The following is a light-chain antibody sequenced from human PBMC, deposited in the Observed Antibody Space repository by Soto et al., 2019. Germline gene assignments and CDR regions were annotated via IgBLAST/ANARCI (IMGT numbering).Light chain of an antibody. CDR2: QVT. CDR1: DNDVGGYDF. V-gene: IGLV2-14*01. J-gene: IGLJ3*02. CDR3: CSHSTSIAWV. Sequence: QSALTQSASVSGSPGQSITISCTGTDNDVGGYDFVSWYQQHPGRAPKLLIHQVTIRLSGISSRFSGSKSGNTASLTITGPQPEDEAMYFCCSHSTSIAWVFGGGTQLTVL.